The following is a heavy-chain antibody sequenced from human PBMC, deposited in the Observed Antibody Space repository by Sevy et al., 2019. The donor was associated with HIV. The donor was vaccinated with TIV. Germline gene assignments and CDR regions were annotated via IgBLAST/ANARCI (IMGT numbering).Heavy chain of an antibody. V-gene: IGHV3-30-3*01. D-gene: IGHD5-18*01. CDR1: GFAFSTHA. Sequence: GGSLRLSCAASGFAFSTHAMHWVRQAPGKGLEWVAVISYDGSNKYYADSVKGRFTISRDNSKNTLYLQMNSLRAEDTAVYYCARDRGVTANYYYGMDVWGQGTTVTVSS. CDR2: ISYDGSNK. CDR3: ARDRGVTANYYYGMDV. J-gene: IGHJ6*02.